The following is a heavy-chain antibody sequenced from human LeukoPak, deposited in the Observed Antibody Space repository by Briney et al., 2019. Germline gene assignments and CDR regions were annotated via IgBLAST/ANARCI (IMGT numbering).Heavy chain of an antibody. V-gene: IGHV4-39*07. CDR3: ARDVYGSGSDI. CDR2: IYYSGST. CDR1: GGSISSSSYY. J-gene: IGHJ3*02. Sequence: SETLSLTCTVSGGSISSSSYYWGWIRQPPGKGLGWIGSIYYSGSTYYNPSLKSRVTISVDTSKNQFSLKLSSVTAADTAVYYCARDVYGSGSDIWGQGTMVTVSS. D-gene: IGHD3-10*01.